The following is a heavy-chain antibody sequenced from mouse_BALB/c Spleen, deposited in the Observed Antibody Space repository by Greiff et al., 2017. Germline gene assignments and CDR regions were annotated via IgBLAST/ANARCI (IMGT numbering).Heavy chain of an antibody. D-gene: IGHD6-1*01. CDR3: ARGLFLPHYAMDY. Sequence: QVQLQQPGAELVMPGASVKMSCKASGYTFTDYWMHWVKQRPGQGLEWIGAIDTSDSYTSYNQKFKGKATLTVDESSSTAYMQLSSLTSEDSAVYYCARGLFLPHYAMDYWGQGTSVTVSS. CDR2: IDTSDSYT. V-gene: IGHV1-69*01. J-gene: IGHJ4*01. CDR1: GYTFTDYW.